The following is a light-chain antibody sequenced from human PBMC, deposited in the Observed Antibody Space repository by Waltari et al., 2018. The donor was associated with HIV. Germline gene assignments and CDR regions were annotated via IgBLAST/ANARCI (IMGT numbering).Light chain of an antibody. Sequence: DIQMTQSPSSVSASVGDRVTITCRASQDNSTWLAWYQQKPGKAPNLLISGSSYLESGVPSRFSGSESGTTFTLTINSLQTEDFATYFCQQTNTFPWTFGQGTRVDIK. CDR2: GSS. CDR1: QDNSTW. V-gene: IGKV1D-12*01. CDR3: QQTNTFPWT. J-gene: IGKJ1*01.